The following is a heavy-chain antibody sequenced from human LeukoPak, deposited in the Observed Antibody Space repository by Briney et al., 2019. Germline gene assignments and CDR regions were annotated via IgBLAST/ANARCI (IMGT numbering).Heavy chain of an antibody. CDR1: GGSFSGYY. CDR3: ARYNYYDSSGSDPEGFDY. D-gene: IGHD3-22*01. Sequence: SETLSLTCAVYGGSFSGYYWSWIRQPPGKGLEWIGEINHSGSTNYNPSLKSRVTISVDTSKNQFSLKLSSVTAADTAVYYCARYNYYDSSGSDPEGFDYWGQGTLVTVSS. J-gene: IGHJ4*02. V-gene: IGHV4-34*01. CDR2: INHSGST.